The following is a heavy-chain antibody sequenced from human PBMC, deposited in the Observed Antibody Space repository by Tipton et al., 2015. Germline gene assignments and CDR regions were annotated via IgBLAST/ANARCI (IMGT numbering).Heavy chain of an antibody. CDR3: ACQDYDSLTRDYQTVDY. Sequence: LRLSCAVYGGSFSDYYWSWIRQSPGKGLEWIGSISHSGNTYYNPSLKSRVTMSRDTSKNQFSLKLTSVTAADTAVYYCACQDYDSLTRDYQTVDYWGQGTLVTVSS. V-gene: IGHV4-34*01. CDR2: ISHSGNT. D-gene: IGHD3-9*01. J-gene: IGHJ4*02. CDR1: GGSFSDYY.